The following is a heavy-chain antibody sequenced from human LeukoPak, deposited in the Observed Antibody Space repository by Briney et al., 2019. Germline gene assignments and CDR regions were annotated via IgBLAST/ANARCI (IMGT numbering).Heavy chain of an antibody. D-gene: IGHD5-12*01. CDR2: IYTSGST. CDR1: GGSISSYY. CDR3: ARRSVSGYVYFDY. Sequence: SETLSLTCTVSGGSISSYYWSWIRQPPGKGLEWIGYIYTSGSTNYNPSLKSRVTISVDTSKNQFSLKLSSVTAADTAVYYCARRSVSGYVYFDYWGQGTLVTVSS. V-gene: IGHV4-4*09. J-gene: IGHJ4*02.